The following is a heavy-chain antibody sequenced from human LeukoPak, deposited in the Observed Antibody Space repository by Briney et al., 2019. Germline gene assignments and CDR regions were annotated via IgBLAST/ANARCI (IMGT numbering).Heavy chain of an antibody. CDR3: ASIRTYWLALDY. J-gene: IGHJ4*02. CDR1: GFTFSSYG. Sequence: GGSLRLSCAASGFTFSSYGMHWVRQAPGKGLEWVSSISSSSSYIYYADSVKGRFTISRDNAKNSLYLQMNSLRAEDTAVYYCASIRTYWLALDYWGQGTLVTVSS. V-gene: IGHV3-21*01. D-gene: IGHD6-19*01. CDR2: ISSSSSYI.